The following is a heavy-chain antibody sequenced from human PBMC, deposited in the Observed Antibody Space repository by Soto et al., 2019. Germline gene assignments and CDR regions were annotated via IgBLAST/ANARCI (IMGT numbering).Heavy chain of an antibody. D-gene: IGHD5-18*01. Sequence: ASVKVSCKASGFTFTNSAVQWVRQAPGQRLQWIGWIVVGSGNTNYAQKFQERVTITSDMSTTTAYMELSTLRSEDTTVYYCAEDKGASHGYGNYWREGTLVTVS. V-gene: IGHV1-58*01. CDR3: AEDKGASHGYGNY. J-gene: IGHJ4*02. CDR1: GFTFTNSA. CDR2: IVVGSGNT.